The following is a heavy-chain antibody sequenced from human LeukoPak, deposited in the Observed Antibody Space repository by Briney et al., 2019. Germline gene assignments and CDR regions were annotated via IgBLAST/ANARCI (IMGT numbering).Heavy chain of an antibody. Sequence: NPSETLSLTCTVSGGSISSGNYYWSWIRQPAGRGLEWIGRISTSGSTNYNPSLKSRVTISIDTSKNHFSLKLSSMTAADTAVYYCARDWIGYCSGGSCQRRYYFDYWGQGTLVTVSS. CDR1: GGSISSGNYY. J-gene: IGHJ4*02. CDR3: ARDWIGYCSGGSCQRRYYFDY. V-gene: IGHV4-61*02. D-gene: IGHD2-15*01. CDR2: ISTSGST.